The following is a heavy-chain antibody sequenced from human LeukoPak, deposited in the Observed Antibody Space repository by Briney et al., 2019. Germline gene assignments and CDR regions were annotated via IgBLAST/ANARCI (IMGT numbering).Heavy chain of an antibody. CDR2: IYSGGST. V-gene: IGHV3-53*01. J-gene: IGHJ4*02. Sequence: GGSLRLSCAASGFTLSSNYMSWVRQAPGKGLEWVSVIYSGGSTYYADSVKGRFTISRDNSKNTLYLQMNSLRAEDTAVYYCARFPDSYGDYWGQGTLVTVSS. CDR1: GFTLSSNY. CDR3: ARFPDSYGDY. D-gene: IGHD5-18*01.